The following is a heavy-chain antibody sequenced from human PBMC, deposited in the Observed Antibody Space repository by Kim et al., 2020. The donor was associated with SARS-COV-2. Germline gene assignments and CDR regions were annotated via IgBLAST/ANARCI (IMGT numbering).Heavy chain of an antibody. CDR2: ISWNSGSI. CDR3: ATGIVVVTDFDY. CDR1: GFTFDDYA. D-gene: IGHD3-22*01. Sequence: GGSLRLSCAASGFTFDDYAMHWVRQAPGKGLECVSGISWNSGSIGYADSVKGRFTISRYNAKNSLYLQMNSLRAEDTALYYCATGIVVVTDFDYWGPGTLVTVSS. V-gene: IGHV3-9*01. J-gene: IGHJ4*02.